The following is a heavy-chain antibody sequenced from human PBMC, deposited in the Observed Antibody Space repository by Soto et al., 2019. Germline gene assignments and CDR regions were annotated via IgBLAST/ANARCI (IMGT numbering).Heavy chain of an antibody. V-gene: IGHV4-34*01. Sequence: PSETLSLTCAVYGGSFSGYYWSWIRQPPGKGLEWIGEINHSGSTNYNPSLKSRVTISVDTSKNQFSLKLSSVTAADTAVYYCARGIYSSSRWYNWFDPWGQGTLVTVS. J-gene: IGHJ5*02. CDR3: ARGIYSSSRWYNWFDP. CDR1: GGSFSGYY. CDR2: INHSGST. D-gene: IGHD6-13*01.